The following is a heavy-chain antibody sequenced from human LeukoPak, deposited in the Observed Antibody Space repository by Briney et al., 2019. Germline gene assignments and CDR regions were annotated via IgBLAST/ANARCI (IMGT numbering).Heavy chain of an antibody. CDR2: IYYSGST. V-gene: IGHV4-39*01. CDR1: GGSISSSSYY. CDR3: VRGYYDSSGYYMVY. D-gene: IGHD3-22*01. J-gene: IGHJ4*02. Sequence: SETLSLTCTVSGGSISSSSYYWGWIRQPPGKGLEWIGSIYYSGSTYYNPSLKSRVTISVDASKNQFSLKLSSVTAADTAVYYCVRGYYDSSGYYMVYWGQGTLVTVSS.